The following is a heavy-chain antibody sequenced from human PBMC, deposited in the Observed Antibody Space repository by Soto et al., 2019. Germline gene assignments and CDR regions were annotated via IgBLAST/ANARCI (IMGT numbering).Heavy chain of an antibody. J-gene: IGHJ5*02. V-gene: IGHV2-5*02. D-gene: IGHD6-13*01. CDR2: IYWDDDK. CDR3: AHRIAAAGNRYWPHP. Sequence: QITLKESGPTLVKPTQTLTLTCTFSGFSLSTSGVGVGWIRQPQGKALEWLALIYWDDDKRYSPSLKSRLTINKAPPKHEVVLTMTNMDPVDTATYYCAHRIAAAGNRYWPHPWGQGTLDMVSS. CDR1: GFSLSTSGVG.